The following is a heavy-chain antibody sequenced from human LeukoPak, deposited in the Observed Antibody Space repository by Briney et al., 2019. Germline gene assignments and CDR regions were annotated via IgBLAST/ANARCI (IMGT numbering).Heavy chain of an antibody. V-gene: IGHV3-48*02. CDR2: ISSSSTT. CDR3: ASRHYYYYGMDV. J-gene: IGHJ6*02. Sequence: VGSLRLSCAASGFSFGSYSMNWVRQAPGKGLEWVSYISSSSTTYYADSVKGRFTISRDNAKNSLHLQMNSLRDEDTAVYYCASRHYYYYGMDVWGQGTTVTVSS. CDR1: GFSFGSYS.